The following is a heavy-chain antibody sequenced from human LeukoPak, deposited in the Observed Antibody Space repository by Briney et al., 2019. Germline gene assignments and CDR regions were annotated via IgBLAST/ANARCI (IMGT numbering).Heavy chain of an antibody. J-gene: IGHJ3*02. CDR3: AYHGDGSGSQGDDAFDI. D-gene: IGHD3-10*01. V-gene: IGHV3-66*02. Sequence: GGSLRLSCAASGFTVSSNYMSWVRQAPGKGLEWVSVIYSGGSTYYADSVKGRFTISRDNSKNTLYLQMNSLRAEDTSVYYCAYHGDGSGSQGDDAFDIWGQGTMVTVSS. CDR1: GFTVSSNY. CDR2: IYSGGST.